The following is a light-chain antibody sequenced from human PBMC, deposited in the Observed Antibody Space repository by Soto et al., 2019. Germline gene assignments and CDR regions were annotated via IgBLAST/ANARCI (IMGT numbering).Light chain of an antibody. CDR2: GAS. CDR3: QQYNNWPAIT. Sequence: EIVMTQSPATLSVSPGEIATLSFSASRNVGSKLAWYMQKPGQAPRLLIYGASTRATGIPATFSGSGSGTQFTLTISSLQSEDFAVYYCQQYNNWPAITFGQGTRLEIK. CDR1: RNVGSK. V-gene: IGKV3D-15*01. J-gene: IGKJ5*01.